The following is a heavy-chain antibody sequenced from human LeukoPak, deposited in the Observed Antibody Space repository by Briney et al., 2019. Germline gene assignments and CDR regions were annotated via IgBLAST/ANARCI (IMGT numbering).Heavy chain of an antibody. CDR3: AKESPYCHGTDCRIYYFDS. D-gene: IGHD2-15*01. CDR1: GFTFSNFR. Sequence: PGGSLRLSCAASGFTFSNFRFNWVRQSPGKGLEWVSAISKDADATYYAGSVKGRFTISRDNSKDTLSLQMNSLRAEDTAVYYCAKESPYCHGTDCRIYYFDSWGQGILVTVSS. J-gene: IGHJ4*02. CDR2: ISKDADAT. V-gene: IGHV3-23*01.